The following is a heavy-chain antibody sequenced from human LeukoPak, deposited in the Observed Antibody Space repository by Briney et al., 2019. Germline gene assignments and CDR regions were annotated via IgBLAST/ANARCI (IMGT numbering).Heavy chain of an antibody. CDR3: ARDLGGYNYGYSFDY. J-gene: IGHJ4*02. D-gene: IGHD5-18*01. CDR2: IYSTGST. Sequence: PSETLSLTCTVSGGSASGSYWNWIRQPAGRGLEWIGRIYSTGSTNYNPSLKSRVTMSVDTSKNQFSLKLFSVTAADTAVYYCARDLGGYNYGYSFDYWGQGTLVTVSS. CDR1: GGSASGSY. V-gene: IGHV4-4*07.